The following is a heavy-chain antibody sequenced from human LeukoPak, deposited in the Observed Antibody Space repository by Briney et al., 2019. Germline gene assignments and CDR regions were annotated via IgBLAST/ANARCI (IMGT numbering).Heavy chain of an antibody. Sequence: GASVKVSCKASGFTFTSSAVQWVRQARGQRLEWIGWIVVGSGNTNYAQKFQERVTITRDMSTSTAYMELSSLRSEDTAVYYCARPSLLWFGELFPFDYWGQGTLVTVSS. V-gene: IGHV1-58*01. J-gene: IGHJ4*02. CDR3: ARPSLLWFGELFPFDY. CDR1: GFTFTSSA. CDR2: IVVGSGNT. D-gene: IGHD3-10*01.